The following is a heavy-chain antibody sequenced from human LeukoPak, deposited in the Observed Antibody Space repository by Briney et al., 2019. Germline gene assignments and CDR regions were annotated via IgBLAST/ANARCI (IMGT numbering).Heavy chain of an antibody. CDR3: AKEVPYSNLS. CDR1: GFTFGTFG. V-gene: IGHV3-23*01. J-gene: IGHJ4*02. D-gene: IGHD6-13*01. CDR2: ISGSGGST. Sequence: PGGSLRLSCAASGFTFGTFGMSWVRQGPGKGLEWVSAISGSGGSTYYADSVKGRFTISRDNSKNTLYLQMNSLRAEDTAVYYCAKEVPYSNLSWGQGTLVTVSS.